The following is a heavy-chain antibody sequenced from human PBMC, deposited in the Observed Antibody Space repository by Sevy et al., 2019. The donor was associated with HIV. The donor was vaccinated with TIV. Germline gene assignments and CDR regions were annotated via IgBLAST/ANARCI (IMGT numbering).Heavy chain of an antibody. D-gene: IGHD3-3*01. J-gene: IGHJ4*02. CDR2: INSDGSST. V-gene: IGHV3-74*01. CDR1: GFTFSSYW. Sequence: GGSLRLSCAASGFTFSSYWIHWVRQAPGKGLVWVSHINSDGSSTTYTDSVRGRFTISRDNAKNTLYLQMNSLRAEDTAVYYCAREYDFWRGDPFDYWGQGTLVTVSS. CDR3: AREYDFWRGDPFDY.